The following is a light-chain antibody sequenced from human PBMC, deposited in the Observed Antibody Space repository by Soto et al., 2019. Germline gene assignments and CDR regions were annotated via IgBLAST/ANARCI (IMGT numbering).Light chain of an antibody. CDR1: SSDVGGHSY. J-gene: IGLJ1*01. CDR2: SVS. V-gene: IGLV2-11*01. CDR3: CSYAGSYTYV. Sequence: QSVLTQPRSVSLSPGQSVTISCTGTSSDVGGHSYVSWYQQHPGKAPKLMISSVSKRPSGVPDRFSGSKSGNTASLTISGLQAEDEADYYCCSYAGSYTYVFGTGTKVTVL.